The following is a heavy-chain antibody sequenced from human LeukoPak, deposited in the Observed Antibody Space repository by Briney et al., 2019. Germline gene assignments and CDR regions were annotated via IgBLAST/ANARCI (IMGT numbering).Heavy chain of an antibody. CDR3: ARDAGLAARRFYMDV. D-gene: IGHD6-6*01. CDR2: IYYSGST. V-gene: IGHV4-59*08. J-gene: IGHJ6*03. CDR1: GGSISSYY. Sequence: SETLSLTCTVSGGSISSYYWSWIRQPPGKGLEWIGYIYYSGSTNYNPSLKSRVTISVDTSKNQFSLKLSSVTAADTAVYYCARDAGLAARRFYMDVWRKGTTVTVSS.